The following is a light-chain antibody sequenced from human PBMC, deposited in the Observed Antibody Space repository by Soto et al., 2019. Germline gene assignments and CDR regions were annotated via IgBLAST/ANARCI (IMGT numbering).Light chain of an antibody. CDR3: QQYGRSPFT. Sequence: EIVLTQSPGTLSLSPGERATLSCRASQSVSSNNLAWYQQRPGQAPRVVIYGASTRATGLPEGFRGSGSGTNFTLTTSRIEPEDCAVYYCQQYGRSPFTFGPGTKVDIK. V-gene: IGKV3-20*01. CDR1: QSVSSNN. CDR2: GAS. J-gene: IGKJ3*01.